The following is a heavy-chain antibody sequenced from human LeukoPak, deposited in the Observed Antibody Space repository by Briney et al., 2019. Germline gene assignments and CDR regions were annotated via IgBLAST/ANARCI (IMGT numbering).Heavy chain of an antibody. J-gene: IGHJ4*02. CDR3: ARGPDYDCVWGSYRRKVGFDY. Sequence: SETLSLTCAVYGGSFSGYYWSWIRQPPGKGLEWIGEINHSGSTNYNPSLKSRVTISVDTSKNQFSLKLSSVTAADTAVYYCARGPDYDCVWGSYRRKVGFDYWGQGTLVTVSS. V-gene: IGHV4-34*01. CDR1: GGSFSGYY. CDR2: INHSGST. D-gene: IGHD3-16*02.